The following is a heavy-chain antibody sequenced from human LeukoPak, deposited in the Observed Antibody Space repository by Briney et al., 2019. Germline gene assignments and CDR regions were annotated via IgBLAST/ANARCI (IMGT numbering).Heavy chain of an antibody. CDR2: IYWDDDK. D-gene: IGHD3-22*01. Sequence: SGPTLVKPTQTLTLTCTFSGSSLSTSGVGVGWIRQPPGKALEWLALIYWDDDKRYSPSLKSRLTIAKDSSKNQVALTMTNMDPMDTATYYCARTYDSSGYYSFFFDYWGQGTLVTVSS. V-gene: IGHV2-5*02. CDR3: ARTYDSSGYYSFFFDY. J-gene: IGHJ4*02. CDR1: GSSLSTSGVG.